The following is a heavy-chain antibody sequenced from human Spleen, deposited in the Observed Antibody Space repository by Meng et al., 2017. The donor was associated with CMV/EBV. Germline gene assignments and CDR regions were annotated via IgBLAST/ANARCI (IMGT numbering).Heavy chain of an antibody. D-gene: IGHD3-9*01. CDR1: SYY. CDR2: IYYSGAT. CDR3: ARGESYDILTGYFPLIGAFDI. J-gene: IGHJ3*02. V-gene: IGHV4-59*01. Sequence: SYYWSWIRQPPGKGLEWIGHIYYSGATNYNPSLKSRVTMSVHTSKKQFSLKLNSVIAADTAVYYCARGESYDILTGYFPLIGAFDIWGQGTMVTV.